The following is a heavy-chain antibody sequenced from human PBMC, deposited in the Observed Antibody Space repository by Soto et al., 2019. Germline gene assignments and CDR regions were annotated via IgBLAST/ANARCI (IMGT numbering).Heavy chain of an antibody. CDR2: ISSSSSYI. J-gene: IGHJ6*03. Sequence: GGSLRLSCAASGFTFSSHSMNWVRQAPGKGLEWVSSISSSSSYIYYADSVKGRFTISRDNAKNSLYLQMNSLRAEDTAVYYCARDRGASIVVVPFLSGYYYYMDVWGKGTTVTVSS. V-gene: IGHV3-21*01. D-gene: IGHD2-2*01. CDR1: GFTFSSHS. CDR3: ARDRGASIVVVPFLSGYYYYMDV.